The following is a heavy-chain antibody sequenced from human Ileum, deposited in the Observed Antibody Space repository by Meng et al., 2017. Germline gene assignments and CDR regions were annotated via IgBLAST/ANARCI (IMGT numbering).Heavy chain of an antibody. Sequence: QVQLVQSGAEVKYPGSSVRVSCKASGGAFSSSAIGWLRQAPGRGLEWMGGIIPILNASTYAQNFKGRVTLSADMATTTVYMELSSLTSDDTAVYFCARDCSGGGCFDPWGQGTLVTVSS. CDR3: ARDCSGGGCFDP. CDR1: GGAFSSSA. CDR2: IIPILNAS. J-gene: IGHJ5*02. D-gene: IGHD2-15*01. V-gene: IGHV1-69*10.